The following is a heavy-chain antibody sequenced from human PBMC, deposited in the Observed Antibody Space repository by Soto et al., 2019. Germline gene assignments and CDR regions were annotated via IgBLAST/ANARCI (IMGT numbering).Heavy chain of an antibody. V-gene: IGHV4-39*01. CDR2: IYYSGST. J-gene: IGHJ4*02. CDR3: ARTGSREKGFDY. Sequence: QLQLQESGPGLVKPSETLSLTCTVSGGSISSSSYYWGWIRQPPGKGLEWIGSIYYSGSTYYNQSLKRRLTLSVDTSKNQFPLKRSSVTAADTAVYYCARTGSREKGFDYWGQGTLVTVSS. CDR1: GGSISSSSYY. D-gene: IGHD5-18*01.